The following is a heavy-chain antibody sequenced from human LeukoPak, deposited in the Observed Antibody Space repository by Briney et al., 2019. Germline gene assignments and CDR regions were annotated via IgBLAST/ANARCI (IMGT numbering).Heavy chain of an antibody. CDR3: AALARDRIAAAGTGTFDY. CDR1: GFTFSSYG. CDR2: IRYDGSNK. J-gene: IGHJ4*02. V-gene: IGHV3-30*02. D-gene: IGHD6-13*01. Sequence: GGSLRLSCAASGFTFSSYGMRWVRQAPGKVLEWVAFIRYDGSNKYYADSVKGRFTISRDNSKNTLYLQMNSLRAEDTAVYYCAALARDRIAAAGTGTFDYWGQGTLVTVSS.